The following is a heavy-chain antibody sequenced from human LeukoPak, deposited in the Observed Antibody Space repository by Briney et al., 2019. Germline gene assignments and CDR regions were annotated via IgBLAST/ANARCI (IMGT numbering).Heavy chain of an antibody. CDR1: GFTFSSYE. D-gene: IGHD3-3*01. V-gene: IGHV3-48*03. Sequence: GGSLRLSCAASGFTFSSYEMNWVRQAPGKGLEWVSYISSSGSTIYYADSVKGRFTISRDNAKNSLYLQMNGLRAEDTAVYYCATLEVEFDYWGQGTLVTVSS. CDR2: ISSSGSTI. J-gene: IGHJ4*02. CDR3: ATLEVEFDY.